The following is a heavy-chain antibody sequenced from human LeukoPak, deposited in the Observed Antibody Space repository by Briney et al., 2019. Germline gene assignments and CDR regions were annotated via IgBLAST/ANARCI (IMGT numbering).Heavy chain of an antibody. J-gene: IGHJ6*02. V-gene: IGHV3-30-3*01. Sequence: PGGSLRLSCAASGFTFSSYAMHWVRQAPGKGLEWVAVISYDGSNKYYADSVKGRFTISRDNAKNSLYLQMNSLRAEDTAVYYCARALVGEYYYYGMDVWGQGTTVTVSS. CDR1: GFTFSSYA. CDR2: ISYDGSNK. CDR3: ARALVGEYYYYGMDV. D-gene: IGHD3-16*01.